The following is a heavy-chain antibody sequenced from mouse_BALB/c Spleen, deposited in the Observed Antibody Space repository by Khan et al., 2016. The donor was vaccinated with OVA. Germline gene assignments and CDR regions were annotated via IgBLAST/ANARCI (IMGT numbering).Heavy chain of an antibody. CDR2: IWSGGNT. CDR1: GFSLTTYG. J-gene: IGHJ3*01. D-gene: IGHD2-14*01. V-gene: IGHV2-4-1*01. CDR3: ARNSYRYDFTY. Sequence: QVQLKESGPGLVQPSQSLSITYTVSGFSLTTYGVHWVRQSPGKGLEWLGLIWSGGNTDYNAAFISRMSISKDNSKSQGFFKMNSLQADDTAIYYCARNSYRYDFTYWGQGTLVTVSA.